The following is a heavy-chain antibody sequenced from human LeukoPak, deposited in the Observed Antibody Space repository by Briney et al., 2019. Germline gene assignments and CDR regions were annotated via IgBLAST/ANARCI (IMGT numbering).Heavy chain of an antibody. CDR2: IIPIFGTR. V-gene: IGHV1-69*05. CDR1: GGTFRSYA. J-gene: IGHJ3*02. CDR3: ARDTRRQSSSGYYLMDAFDI. Sequence: SVKVSCKASGGTFRSYAISWVRQAPGQGLEWMGRIIPIFGTRNYAQKFQGRVTVITDESTSTAYMELSSLRSEDTAVYFCARDTRRQSSSGYYLMDAFDIWGQGTMVTVSS. D-gene: IGHD3-22*01.